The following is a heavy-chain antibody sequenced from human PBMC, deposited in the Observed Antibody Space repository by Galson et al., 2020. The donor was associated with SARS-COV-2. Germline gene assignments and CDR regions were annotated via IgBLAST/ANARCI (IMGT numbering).Heavy chain of an antibody. J-gene: IGHJ4*02. CDR1: GFTFSNHA. V-gene: IGHV3-23*01. D-gene: IGHD5-12*01. Sequence: GESLKISCAASGFTFSNHAMSWVRQAPGAGLEWVSGISGTGNSKYYADSVRDRFTISRDNSKNTVSLQMNSLRAEDTAVYYCAKDRDIVATNFDSWGQGILVTVSS. CDR3: AKDRDIVATNFDS. CDR2: ISGTGNSK.